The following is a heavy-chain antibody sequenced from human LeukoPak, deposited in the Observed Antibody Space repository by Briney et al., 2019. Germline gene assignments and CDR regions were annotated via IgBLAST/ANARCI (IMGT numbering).Heavy chain of an antibody. J-gene: IGHJ4*02. V-gene: IGHV4-61*02. CDR2: FYTSGST. CDR1: GGSISSGSYY. CDR3: ARGSVSIEY. D-gene: IGHD6-25*01. Sequence: SETLSLTCTVSGGSISSGSYYWSWIRQPAGKGLEWIGRFYTSGSTNYSPSLKSRVTISVDASKNQFSLKVSSVTAADTAVYYCARGSVSIEYWGQGTLVTVSS.